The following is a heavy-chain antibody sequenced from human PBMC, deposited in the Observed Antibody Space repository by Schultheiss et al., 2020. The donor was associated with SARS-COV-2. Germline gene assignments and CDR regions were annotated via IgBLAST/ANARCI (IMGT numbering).Heavy chain of an antibody. V-gene: IGHV3-20*04. CDR3: ARARAEQHLPFSWGPIPHPTTWFDP. Sequence: GGSLRLSCAASGFTFDDYGMSWVRQAPGKGLEWVSGINWNGGSTGYADSVKGRFTISRDNAKNSLYLQMNNLRVEDTAMYYCARARAEQHLPFSWGPIPHPTTWFDPWGQGTLVTVSS. J-gene: IGHJ5*02. D-gene: IGHD6-13*01. CDR2: INWNGGST. CDR1: GFTFDDYG.